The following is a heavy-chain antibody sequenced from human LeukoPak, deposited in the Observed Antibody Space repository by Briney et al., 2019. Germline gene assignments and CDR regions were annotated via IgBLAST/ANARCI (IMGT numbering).Heavy chain of an antibody. D-gene: IGHD3-10*01. Sequence: PGGSLRLSCAASGFTFSSHWMHWVRRAPGKGLVWVSRISTDGGSTSYADSVKGRFTISRGNAKNALYLQMNSLRVEDTAVYYCARDMLRGTGGSFDYWGQGALVTVSS. V-gene: IGHV3-74*01. CDR1: GFTFSSHW. CDR2: ISTDGGST. CDR3: ARDMLRGTGGSFDY. J-gene: IGHJ4*02.